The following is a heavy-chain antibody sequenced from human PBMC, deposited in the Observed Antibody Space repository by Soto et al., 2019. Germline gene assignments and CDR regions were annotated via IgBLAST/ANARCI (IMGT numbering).Heavy chain of an antibody. V-gene: IGHV1-46*01. CDR1: GYTFTSYY. CDR2: INPSGGST. Sequence: ASVKVSCKASGYTFTSYYMHWVRQAPGQRLEWMGIINPSGGSTSYAQNFQGRVTMTRDTSTSTAYMELSSLRSEDTAVYYCARDSEDCRKTSCREYFQHWGQGTLVTVSS. J-gene: IGHJ1*01. D-gene: IGHD2-2*01. CDR3: ARDSEDCRKTSCREYFQH.